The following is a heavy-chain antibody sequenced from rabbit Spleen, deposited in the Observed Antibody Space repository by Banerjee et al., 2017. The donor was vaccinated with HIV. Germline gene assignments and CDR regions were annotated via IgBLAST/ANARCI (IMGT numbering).Heavy chain of an antibody. Sequence: QEQLLESGGGLVKPEGSLKLSCTGSGFSFTNKAVMCWVRQAPGKGLEWIGCIHTRSGGSIYYATWAKGRFTISKTSPTTVTLQMTSLTAADTAAYFCARDLTGIIGWNFYLWGPGTLVTVS. D-gene: IGHD1-1*01. CDR1: GFSFTNKAV. CDR3: ARDLTGIIGWNFYL. J-gene: IGHJ4*01. CDR2: IHTRSGGSI. V-gene: IGHV1S45*01.